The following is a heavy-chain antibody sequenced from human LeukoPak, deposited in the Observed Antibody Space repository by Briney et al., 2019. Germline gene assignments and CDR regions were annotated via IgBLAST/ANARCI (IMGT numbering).Heavy chain of an antibody. J-gene: IGHJ4*02. CDR2: ISALGSTK. CDR3: ARDPDSASGTYYQDH. D-gene: IGHD3-10*01. V-gene: IGHV3-48*03. Sequence: GGSLRLSCAASGFTFSSYEMNWVRQAPGKGLEGVSYISALGSTKHYADSVKGRFTISRDNAKNSLYLQMNSLRAEDTAVYYCARDPDSASGTYYQDHWGQGTLVTVSS. CDR1: GFTFSSYE.